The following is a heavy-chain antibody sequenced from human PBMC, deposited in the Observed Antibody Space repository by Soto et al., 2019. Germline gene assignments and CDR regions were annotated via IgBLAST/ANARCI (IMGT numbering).Heavy chain of an antibody. V-gene: IGHV1-8*01. Sequence: ASVKVSCKASGYTFTSYDINWVRQATGQGLEWMGWMNPNSGNTGYAQKFQGRVTMTRNTSISTAYMELSSLRSEDTAVYYCARGGVFVVVPATYYYYGMDVWGQGTTVTVS. CDR3: ARGGVFVVVPATYYYYGMDV. J-gene: IGHJ6*02. D-gene: IGHD2-2*01. CDR1: GYTFTSYD. CDR2: MNPNSGNT.